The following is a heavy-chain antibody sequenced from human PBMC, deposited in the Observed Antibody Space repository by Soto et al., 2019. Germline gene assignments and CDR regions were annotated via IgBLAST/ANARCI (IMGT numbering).Heavy chain of an antibody. CDR1: GFTFSSYA. V-gene: IGHV3-23*01. D-gene: IGHD3-3*02. CDR2: ISGSGGST. J-gene: IGHJ6*02. CDR3: AIGFSGYYYYGMDV. Sequence: EVQLLESGGGLVQPGGSLRLSCAASGFTFSSYAMSWVRQAPGKGLEWVSAISGSGGSTYYADSVKGRFTISRDNSKNTLSLQKNGLSAEDTAVYYCAIGFSGYYYYGMDVLGQGTTVTVSS.